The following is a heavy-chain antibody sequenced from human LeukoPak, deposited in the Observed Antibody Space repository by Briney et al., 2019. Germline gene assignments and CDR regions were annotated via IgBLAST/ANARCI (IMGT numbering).Heavy chain of an antibody. CDR2: IYHSGTT. D-gene: IGHD3-10*01. Sequence: SETLSLTCTVSGYSLSSGYYWGWIRQPPGKGLEGIGSIYHSGTTYCEPSLKRRVTISVDRSKNQFCLKVTSVTGGDTAVYSCAKGPYYYGSGSYYGPNYFDFWGQGTLVTVSS. V-gene: IGHV4-38-2*02. CDR1: GYSLSSGYY. J-gene: IGHJ4*02. CDR3: AKGPYYYGSGSYYGPNYFDF.